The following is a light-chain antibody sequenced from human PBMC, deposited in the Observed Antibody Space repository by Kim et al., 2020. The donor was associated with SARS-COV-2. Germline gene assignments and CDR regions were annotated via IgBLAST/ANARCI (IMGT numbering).Light chain of an antibody. J-gene: IGLJ2*01. CDR2: QDS. Sequence: GSPGQAASLPCSGAKVGAKYASWYKPKPGKSPVLVIYQDSKRPSGIPERFSGCNSGKTATLTISGTQAMDEDDYSCQAWDSSTVVFGGGTQLTVL. V-gene: IGLV3-1*01. CDR1: KVGAKY. CDR3: QAWDSSTVV.